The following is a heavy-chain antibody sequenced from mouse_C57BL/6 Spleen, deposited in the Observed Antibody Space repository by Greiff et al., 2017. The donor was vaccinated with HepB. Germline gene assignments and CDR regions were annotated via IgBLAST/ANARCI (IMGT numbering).Heavy chain of an antibody. CDR1: GYTFTSYT. CDR2: INPSSGYT. D-gene: IGHD1-1*01. Sequence: VHLVESGAELARPGASVKMSCKASGYTFTSYTMHWVKQRPGQGLEWIGYINPSSGYTKYNQKFKDKATLTADKSSSTAYMQLSSLTSEDSAVYYCARVYYYGSSYHGYFDVWGTGTTVTVSS. J-gene: IGHJ1*03. CDR3: ARVYYYGSSYHGYFDV. V-gene: IGHV1-4*01.